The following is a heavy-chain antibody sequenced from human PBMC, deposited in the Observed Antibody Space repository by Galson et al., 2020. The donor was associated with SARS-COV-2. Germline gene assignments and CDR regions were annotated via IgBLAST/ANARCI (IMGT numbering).Heavy chain of an antibody. D-gene: IGHD2-2*01. V-gene: IGHV5-51*01. Sequence: GESLKISCQGSGYSFTTFWIAWVRQMPGKGLEWMGIIYPGDSDTTYSASFQGQVTMSVDKSISTAYLQWNSLKASDSAMYYCARGLGIPPGSRWLRDWGQGSLVTVSS. CDR3: ARGLGIPPGSRWLRD. CDR1: GYSFTTFW. CDR2: IYPGDSDT. J-gene: IGHJ4*02.